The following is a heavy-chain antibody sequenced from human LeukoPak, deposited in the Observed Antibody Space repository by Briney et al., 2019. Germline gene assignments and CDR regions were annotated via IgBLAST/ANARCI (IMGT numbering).Heavy chain of an antibody. J-gene: IGHJ6*02. CDR1: GGSVGSGSYY. V-gene: IGHV4-61*01. Sequence: SETLSLTCTVSGGSVGSGSYYWSWIRQPPGKGLEWIGYIYYSGSTNYNPSLKSRVTISVGTSKNQFSLKLSSVTAADTAVYYCARLSHYDFWSGYRYYYGMDVWGQGTTVTVSS. CDR3: ARLSHYDFWSGYRYYYGMDV. CDR2: IYYSGST. D-gene: IGHD3-3*01.